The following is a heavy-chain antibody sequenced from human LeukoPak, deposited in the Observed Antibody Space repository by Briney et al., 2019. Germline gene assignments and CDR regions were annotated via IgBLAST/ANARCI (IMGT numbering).Heavy chain of an antibody. V-gene: IGHV3-23*01. CDR3: AKTRPLDSSSWSHGDY. CDR2: ISGSGDST. CDR1: GFTFSSYA. Sequence: GGSLRLSCAASGFTFSSYAMSWVRQAPGKGLEWVSAISGSGDSTYYGDSVKGRFTISRDNSENTLYLQMNSLRAEDTAVYYCAKTRPLDSSSWSHGDYWGQGTLVTVSS. J-gene: IGHJ4*02. D-gene: IGHD6-13*01.